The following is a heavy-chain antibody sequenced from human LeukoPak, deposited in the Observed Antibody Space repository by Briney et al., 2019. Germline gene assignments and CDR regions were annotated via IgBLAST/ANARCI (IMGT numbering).Heavy chain of an antibody. CDR3: VWSSSWEKRYYLDY. CDR2: IGGSGDDT. J-gene: IGHJ4*02. D-gene: IGHD6-13*01. CDR1: GFIFNNFA. V-gene: IGHV3-23*01. Sequence: PGGSLRLSCAASGFIFNNFAMLWVRQAPGKGLEWVSAIGGSGDDTFYANSVKGRFTISRDNSKSTLYLQINSLRAEDTAVYYCVWSSSWEKRYYLDYWGQGTLVTVSS.